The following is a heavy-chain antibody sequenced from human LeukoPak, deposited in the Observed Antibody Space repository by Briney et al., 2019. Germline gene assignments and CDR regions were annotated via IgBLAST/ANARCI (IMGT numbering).Heavy chain of an antibody. V-gene: IGHV3-48*01. CDR1: GFTFSSYS. CDR2: ISSSSSTI. Sequence: GGSLRLSCAASGFTFSSYSMNWVRQAPGKGLEWVSYISSSSSTIYYADSVKGRFTISRDNAKDSLYLQMNSLRAEDTAVYYCARVRGDGYNSHYFDYWGQGTLVTVSS. J-gene: IGHJ4*02. CDR3: ARVRGDGYNSHYFDY. D-gene: IGHD5-24*01.